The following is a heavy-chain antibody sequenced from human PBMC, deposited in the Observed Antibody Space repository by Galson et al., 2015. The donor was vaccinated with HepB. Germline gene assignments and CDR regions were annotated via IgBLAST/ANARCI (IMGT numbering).Heavy chain of an antibody. CDR1: GGTFSSYT. J-gene: IGHJ4*02. D-gene: IGHD3-22*01. V-gene: IGHV1-69*04. Sequence: SVKVSCKASGGTFSSYTISWVRQAPGQGLEWMGRIIPILGIANYAQKFQGRVTITADKSTSTAYMELSSLRSEDTAVYYCAREASPYYYDSSGYGYWGQGTLVTVSS. CDR2: IIPILGIA. CDR3: AREASPYYYDSSGYGY.